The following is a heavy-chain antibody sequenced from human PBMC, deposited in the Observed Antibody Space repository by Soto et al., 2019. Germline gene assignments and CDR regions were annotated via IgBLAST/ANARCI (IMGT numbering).Heavy chain of an antibody. CDR2: MNPNSGNT. CDR3: ARGQLLWFGELLSNWFDP. Sequence: EASVKVSCKASGYTFTSYDINWVRQATGQGLEWMGWMNPNSGNTGYAQKFQGRVTMTRNTSISTAYMELSSLRSEDTAVYYCARGQLLWFGELLSNWFDPWGQGTLVTVSS. D-gene: IGHD3-10*01. V-gene: IGHV1-8*01. CDR1: GYTFTSYD. J-gene: IGHJ5*02.